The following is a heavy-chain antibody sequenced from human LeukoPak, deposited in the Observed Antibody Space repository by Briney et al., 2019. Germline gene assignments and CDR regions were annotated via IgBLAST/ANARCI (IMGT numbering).Heavy chain of an antibody. CDR1: GGSISSYY. V-gene: IGHV4-4*07. Sequence: KPSETLSLTCTVSGGSISSYYWSWIRQPAGKGLEWIGRIYTSGSTNYNPSLKSRVTMSVDTSKNQFSLKLSSVTAADTAVYYCARQGRMATRGEFDYWGQGTLVTVSS. CDR2: IYTSGST. J-gene: IGHJ4*02. CDR3: ARQGRMATRGEFDY. D-gene: IGHD5-24*01.